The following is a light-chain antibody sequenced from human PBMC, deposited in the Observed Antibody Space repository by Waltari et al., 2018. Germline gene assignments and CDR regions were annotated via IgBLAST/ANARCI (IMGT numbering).Light chain of an antibody. CDR3: QQYNNWSFT. V-gene: IGKV3-15*01. CDR2: GAS. J-gene: IGKJ3*01. Sequence: EIVMTQSPATLSVSPGERATLPCRASPSVSSNLAWYQQKPGQAPRTLIYGASTRATGIPARFSGSGSGTEFTLTISSLQSEDFAVYYCQQYNNWSFTFGPGTKVDIK. CDR1: PSVSSN.